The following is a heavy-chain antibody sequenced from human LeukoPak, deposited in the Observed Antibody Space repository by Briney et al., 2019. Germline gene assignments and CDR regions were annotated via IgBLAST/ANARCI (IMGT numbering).Heavy chain of an antibody. CDR3: ARSYGSGSYYPSDY. V-gene: IGHV4-59*01. J-gene: IGHJ4*02. CDR1: GGAISSYY. Sequence: SETLSLTGAVSGGAISSYYWSWIRQPPGKGLVWIGYIYYSGSTNYNPSLKSRVTISVDTSKNQFSLKLSSVTAADTAVYYCARSYGSGSYYPSDYWGQGTLVTVSS. CDR2: IYYSGST. D-gene: IGHD3-10*01.